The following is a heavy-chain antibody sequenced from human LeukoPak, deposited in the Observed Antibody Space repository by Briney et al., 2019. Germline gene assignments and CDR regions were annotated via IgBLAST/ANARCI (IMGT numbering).Heavy chain of an antibody. CDR3: AKSRSSGYYFNYFDY. V-gene: IGHV3-23*01. D-gene: IGHD3-22*01. CDR1: GFTFSSYG. J-gene: IGHJ4*02. Sequence: GGTLRLPCAASGFTFSSYGMSWVRQAPGKGLEWVSAISGSGGSTYYADSVKGRFTISRDNSKNTLYLQMNSLRAEDTAVYYCAKSRSSGYYFNYFDYWGQGTLVTVSS. CDR2: ISGSGGST.